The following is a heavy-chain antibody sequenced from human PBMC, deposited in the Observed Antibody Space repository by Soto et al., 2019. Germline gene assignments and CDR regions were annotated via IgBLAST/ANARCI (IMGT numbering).Heavy chain of an antibody. Sequence: QVQLVQSGAEVKKPGASVKVSCKASGYTFTSYGISWVRQAPGHGLEWLGWISAYNGNTNYAQNLQGRVNMTTDTATSTAYLELGNLRSDDTAVYYCERVGGSYSYWGQGALVPVSS. D-gene: IGHD1-26*01. V-gene: IGHV1-18*01. CDR3: ERVGGSYSY. J-gene: IGHJ4*02. CDR1: GYTFTSYG. CDR2: ISAYNGNT.